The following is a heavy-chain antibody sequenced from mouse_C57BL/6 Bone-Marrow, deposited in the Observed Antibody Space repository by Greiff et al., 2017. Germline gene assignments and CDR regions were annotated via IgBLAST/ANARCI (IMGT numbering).Heavy chain of an antibody. D-gene: IGHD2-4*01. CDR2: ISDGGSYT. Sequence: DVKLVESGGGLVKPGGSLKLSCAASGFTFSSSAMSWVRQTPETRLAWVATISDGGSYTYYPDNVKGRFTISRDNAKNNLYLQMSHLKSEDTAMDYCARESYDYPHYYAMDYWGQGTSVTVSS. J-gene: IGHJ4*01. CDR1: GFTFSSSA. V-gene: IGHV5-4*01. CDR3: ARESYDYPHYYAMDY.